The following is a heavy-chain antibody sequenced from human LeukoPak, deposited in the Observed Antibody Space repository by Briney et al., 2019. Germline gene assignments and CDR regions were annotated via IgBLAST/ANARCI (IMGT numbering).Heavy chain of an antibody. Sequence: GASVTVSCKASGYTFTSNYIHWVRQAPGQGLEWMGMIYPRDGSTSYAQKFQGRVTVTRDTSTSTVHMELSGLRSEDTAVYYCAREVPSAAQPRRAFDYWGQGTLVTVSS. CDR3: AREVPSAAQPRRAFDY. V-gene: IGHV1-46*01. CDR2: IYPRDGST. CDR1: GYTFTSNY. J-gene: IGHJ4*02. D-gene: IGHD2-2*01.